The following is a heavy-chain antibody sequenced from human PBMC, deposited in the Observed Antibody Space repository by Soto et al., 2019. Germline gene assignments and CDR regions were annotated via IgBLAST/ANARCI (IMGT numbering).Heavy chain of an antibody. CDR3: ARDPHILPHYMDV. V-gene: IGHV1-46*03. J-gene: IGHJ6*03. D-gene: IGHD3-9*01. CDR2: INPSGGST. Sequence: GASVKVSCKASGYTFPSYYMHWVRQAPGQGLEWMGIINPSGGSTSYAQKFQGRVTMTRDTSTSTVYMELSSLRSEDTAVYYCARDPHILPHYMDVWGKGTTVTVSS. CDR1: GYTFPSYY.